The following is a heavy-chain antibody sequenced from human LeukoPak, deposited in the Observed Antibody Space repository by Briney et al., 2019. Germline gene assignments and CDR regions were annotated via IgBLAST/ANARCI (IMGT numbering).Heavy chain of an antibody. Sequence: ATVKLSCKASGYTFTDYYMHWVQQAPGKGLEWMGRVDPEDGETIYAEKFQGRVTITADTYTDTAYMELSSLRSEDTAVYYCATGGHFLAARREAFDIWGQGTRVTVSS. CDR3: ATGGHFLAARREAFDI. CDR1: GYTFTDYY. V-gene: IGHV1-69-2*01. D-gene: IGHD6-6*01. CDR2: VDPEDGET. J-gene: IGHJ3*02.